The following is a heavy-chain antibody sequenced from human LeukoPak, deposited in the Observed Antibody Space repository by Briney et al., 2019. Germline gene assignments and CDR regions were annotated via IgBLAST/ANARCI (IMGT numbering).Heavy chain of an antibody. CDR1: GFTFSSYA. Sequence: GASLRLSCAASGFTFSSYAMSWVRQAPGKGLEWVSVISGSGGSTYYADSVKGRFTISRDNSKNTLFLQRNSLRAEDTAVYYCAKDAWSGKAWEWRVNFDYWGQGTLVTVSS. J-gene: IGHJ4*02. V-gene: IGHV3-23*01. CDR3: AKDAWSGKAWEWRVNFDY. D-gene: IGHD6-19*01. CDR2: ISGSGGST.